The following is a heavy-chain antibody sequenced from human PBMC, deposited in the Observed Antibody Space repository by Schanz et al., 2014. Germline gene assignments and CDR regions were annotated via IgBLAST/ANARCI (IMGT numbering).Heavy chain of an antibody. CDR2: IIPIHGIV. D-gene: IGHD2-15*01. Sequence: QVQLVQSEAEVKKPGSSVKVSCKASGGTFSTYPINWLRQAPGQGLEWMGRIIPIHGIVNYAQRFQDRVRITADKSTSTAFRELSSVRSDDTAVYYCARGGGPEDVFDIWGQGTILTVSS. CDR3: ARGGGPEDVFDI. CDR1: GGTFSTYP. V-gene: IGHV1-69*02. J-gene: IGHJ3*02.